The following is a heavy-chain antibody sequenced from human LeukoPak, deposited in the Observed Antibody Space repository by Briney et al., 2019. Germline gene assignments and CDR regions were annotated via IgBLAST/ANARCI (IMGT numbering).Heavy chain of an antibody. J-gene: IGHJ4*02. CDR2: IGASGGST. Sequence: GGSLRLSCAASGFTFSNYGMDWVRQAPGKGLEWVSGIGASGGSTYYADSVKGRFTISRDNSKNTLYLQMNSLRTEDTAVYYCAKAEGYDILTGLDYWGQGTLVTVSS. D-gene: IGHD3-9*01. V-gene: IGHV3-23*01. CDR3: AKAEGYDILTGLDY. CDR1: GFTFSNYG.